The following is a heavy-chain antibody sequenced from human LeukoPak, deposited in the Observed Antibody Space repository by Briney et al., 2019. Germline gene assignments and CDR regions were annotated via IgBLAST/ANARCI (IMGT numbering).Heavy chain of an antibody. CDR2: INHSGST. V-gene: IGHV4-34*01. Sequence: SETLSLTCAVYGGSFSGYYWSWIRQPPGKGLEWIGEINHSGSTNYNPSLKSRVTISVDTSKNQFSLKLSSVTAADTAVYYCARYDGGYSYGYGFDYWGQGTLVTVFS. J-gene: IGHJ4*02. CDR3: ARYDGGYSYGYGFDY. CDR1: GGSFSGYY. D-gene: IGHD5-18*01.